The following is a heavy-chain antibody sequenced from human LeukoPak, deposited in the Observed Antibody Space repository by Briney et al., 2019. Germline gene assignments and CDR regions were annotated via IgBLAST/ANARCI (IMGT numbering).Heavy chain of an antibody. CDR1: GFTFSAYW. V-gene: IGHV3-7*03. D-gene: IGHD4-23*01. CDR2: IKQDGSDK. CDR3: ARKTVVGSYFDY. Sequence: GGSLRLSCAASGFTFSAYWMSWVRQAPGKGLEWVANIKQDGSDKYYVDSVKGRFTISRDNTKNSLYLQMNSLRAEDTAVYYCARKTVVGSYFDYWGQGTPVTVSS. J-gene: IGHJ4*02.